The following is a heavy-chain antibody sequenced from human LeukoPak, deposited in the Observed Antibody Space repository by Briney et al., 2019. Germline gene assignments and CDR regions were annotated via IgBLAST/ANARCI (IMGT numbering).Heavy chain of an antibody. D-gene: IGHD1-26*01. CDR3: ARIIVGATGIDY. CDR2: ISDDGTNR. V-gene: IGHV3-74*01. CDR1: GFIFSNYV. J-gene: IGHJ4*02. Sequence: GGSLRLSCAASGFIFSNYVMSWVRQAPGKGLVWVSRISDDGTNRNYADSVKGRFTISRDNDKNTLYLQMNSLRAEDTAVYYCARIIVGATGIDYWGQGTLVSVSS.